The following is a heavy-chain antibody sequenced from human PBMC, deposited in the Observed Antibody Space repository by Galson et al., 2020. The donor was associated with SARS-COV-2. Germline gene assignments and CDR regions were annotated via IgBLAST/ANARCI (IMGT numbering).Heavy chain of an antibody. D-gene: IGHD3-10*02. V-gene: IGHV4-38-2*02. J-gene: IGHJ3*01. Sequence: SETLTLPCTVSGYSISSGSSWGCIRQPPGKGLEWLGNNYHTGSTDYNPSLKSRVTMSVDTSKNQFFLKLSSGTAADTAVYYCASVPDTFDVWGQGTRVTVSS. CDR2: NYHTGST. CDR1: GYSISSGSS. CDR3: ASVPDTFDV.